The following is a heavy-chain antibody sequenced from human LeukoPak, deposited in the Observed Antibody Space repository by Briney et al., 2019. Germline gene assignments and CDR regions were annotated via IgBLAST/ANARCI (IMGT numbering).Heavy chain of an antibody. CDR1: GFTFSSYS. J-gene: IGHJ4*02. V-gene: IGHV3-21*01. D-gene: IGHD3-10*01. Sequence: PGGSLRLSCAASGFTFSSYSMNWVRQAPGKGLEWVSSISSSSSYIYYADSVKGRFTISRDNAKNSLYLQMNSPRAEDTAVYYCARGSELLWFGELKSNFDYWGQGTLVTVSS. CDR2: ISSSSSYI. CDR3: ARGSELLWFGELKSNFDY.